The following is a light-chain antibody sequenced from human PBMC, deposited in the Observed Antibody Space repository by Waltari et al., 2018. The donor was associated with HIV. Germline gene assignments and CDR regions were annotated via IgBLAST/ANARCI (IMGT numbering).Light chain of an antibody. CDR3: QQRSNWWT. J-gene: IGKJ1*01. CDR1: QSVSSY. CDR2: DAS. V-gene: IGKV3-11*01. Sequence: EIVLTQSPATLSLSPGERATLSCRASQSVSSYLAWYQQKPGRAPRLLIFDASIRAAGIPARFSGSGSGTDFTLTISSLEPEDFAVYFWQQRSNWWTFGQGTKVEIK.